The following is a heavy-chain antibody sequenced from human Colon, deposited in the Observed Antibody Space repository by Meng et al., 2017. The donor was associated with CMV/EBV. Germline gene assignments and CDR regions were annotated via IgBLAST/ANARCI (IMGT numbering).Heavy chain of an antibody. CDR2: IYSGGRP. CDR1: GFTVTNNY. V-gene: IGHV3-53*01. CDR3: ATDTSSNTPMDV. Sequence: GESLRLSCAASGFTVTNNYMTWVRQAPGKGLEWVSGIYSGGRPYYADSAKGRFTISRDSSKNTLYLQMNSLRAEDTAVYYCATDTSSNTPMDVWGQGTTVTVSS. J-gene: IGHJ6*02. D-gene: IGHD2-2*01.